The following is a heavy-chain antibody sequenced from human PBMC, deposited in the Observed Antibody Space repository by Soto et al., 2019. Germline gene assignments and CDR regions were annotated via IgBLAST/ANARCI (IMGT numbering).Heavy chain of an antibody. CDR3: ARVIPGAEAWFHH. CDR1: GNTFTNFV. D-gene: IGHD2-2*01. J-gene: IGHJ5*02. V-gene: IGHV1-18*01. CDR2: ISPYTDDP. Sequence: QGQLVQSGVEVKKPGASVKVSCSASGNTFTNFVVTWVRQAPGQGLEWMGWISPYTDDPSYAQKFQGRVTMTIDTSTSTAHLDLRSLTSEDTAVYYCARVIPGAEAWFHHWGQGTLVTVSS.